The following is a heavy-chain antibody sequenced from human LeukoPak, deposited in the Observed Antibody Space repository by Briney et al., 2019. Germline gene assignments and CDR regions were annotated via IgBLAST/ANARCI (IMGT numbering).Heavy chain of an antibody. Sequence: ASVKVSCSFSGFTITSYGIHWVQQSPGQGLEWMGWINPGNGSPSYAKKFQGRFTMTRDMSTTTAYTDLSSLTSEDMAVYYYARSVDYGDYLDAFDIWGQGTMVTVSS. J-gene: IGHJ3*02. CDR3: ARSVDYGDYLDAFDI. V-gene: IGHV1-38-4*01. D-gene: IGHD4-17*01. CDR2: INPGNGSP. CDR1: GFTITSYG.